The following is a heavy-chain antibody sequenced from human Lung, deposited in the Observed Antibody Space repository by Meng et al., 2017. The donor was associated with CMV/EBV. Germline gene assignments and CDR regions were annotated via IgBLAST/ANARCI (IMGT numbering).Heavy chain of an antibody. J-gene: IGHJ6*02. CDR3: ARERPMVRGNFPHNYYGMDV. Sequence: GGSLRLXXAASDFIFSTFSMNWVRQAPGKGLEWVSHISSSSSYIYYADSVKGRFTISRDNSKKSLFLQIHSLRAEDTAVYYCARERPMVRGNFPHNYYGMDVWGQGTTVTVSS. V-gene: IGHV3-21*01. D-gene: IGHD3-10*01. CDR1: DFIFSTFS. CDR2: ISSSSSYI.